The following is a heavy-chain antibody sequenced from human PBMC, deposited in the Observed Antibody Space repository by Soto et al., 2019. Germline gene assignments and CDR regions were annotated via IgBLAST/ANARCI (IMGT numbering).Heavy chain of an antibody. CDR1: GFTFSSYG. J-gene: IGHJ3*02. V-gene: IGHV3-30*03. CDR3: ARPRSVLGYCSSTSCHDAFDI. D-gene: IGHD2-2*01. CDR2: ISYDGSNK. Sequence: GGSLRLSXAASGFTFSSYGMHWVRQAPGKGLEWVAVISYDGSNKYYADSVKGRFTISRDNSENTLYLQMNSLRAEDTAVYYCARPRSVLGYCSSTSCHDAFDIWGQGTMVTVSS.